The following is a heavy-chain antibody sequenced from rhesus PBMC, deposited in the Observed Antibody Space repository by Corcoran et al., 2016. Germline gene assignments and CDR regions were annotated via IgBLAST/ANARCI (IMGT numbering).Heavy chain of an antibody. V-gene: IGHV1S9*01. Sequence: QVQLVQSGAEVKKPGASVKLSCKASGYTFISYYINWVRQATGQVLEWVGSINPSNCNPGYAQKFQGRVTMTRDTSTSTAYMELGSLRSDDTAVYYCTRAVTARFDYWGQGVLVTVSS. CDR1: GYTFISYY. J-gene: IGHJ4*01. CDR2: INPSNCNP. CDR3: TRAVTARFDY. D-gene: IGHD5-12*01.